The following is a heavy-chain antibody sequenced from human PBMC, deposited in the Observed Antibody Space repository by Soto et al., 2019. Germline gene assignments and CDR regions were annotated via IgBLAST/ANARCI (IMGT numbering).Heavy chain of an antibody. Sequence: SETLSLTCAVSGGPISSGGYSWSWIRQPPGKGLEWIGYIYHSGSTYYNPSLKSRVTISVDRSKNQFSPKLSSVTAADTAVYYCARGAVVRGVIIAFDYWGQGTLVTVSS. J-gene: IGHJ4*02. D-gene: IGHD3-10*01. V-gene: IGHV4-30-2*01. CDR3: ARGAVVRGVIIAFDY. CDR1: GGPISSGGYS. CDR2: IYHSGST.